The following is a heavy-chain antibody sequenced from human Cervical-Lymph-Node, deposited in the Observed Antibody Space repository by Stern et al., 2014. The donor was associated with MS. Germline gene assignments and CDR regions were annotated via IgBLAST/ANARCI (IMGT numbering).Heavy chain of an antibody. Sequence: VQLVQSGAEVKKPGASVKVSCKASGYTFTSYGISWVRQAPGQGLEWMGWISAYNGNTNYAQKLQGRVTMTTDTSTSTAYMELRSLRSDDTAVYYCAREPRKYQLHTRQGRYFDYWGQGTLVTVSS. CDR3: AREPRKYQLHTRQGRYFDY. D-gene: IGHD2-2*01. CDR2: ISAYNGNT. J-gene: IGHJ4*02. V-gene: IGHV1-18*04. CDR1: GYTFTSYG.